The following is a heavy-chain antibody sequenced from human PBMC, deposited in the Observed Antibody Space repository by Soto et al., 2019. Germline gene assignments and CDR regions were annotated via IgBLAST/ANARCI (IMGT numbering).Heavy chain of an antibody. V-gene: IGHV3-23*01. CDR1: GFTFSTYA. J-gene: IGHJ6*03. Sequence: EVQLLESGGGLVQPGGSLRLSCAASGFTFSTYAMSWVRQAPGKGLEWVSTITTSVGNTYYADSVQGRFTISRDNSKNTLYRQMNSLRAEDTAVYYCVGRYCTNGVCYTNYYYYIDVWGKGTTVTVSS. CDR2: ITTSVGNT. CDR3: VGRYCTNGVCYTNYYYYIDV. D-gene: IGHD2-8*01.